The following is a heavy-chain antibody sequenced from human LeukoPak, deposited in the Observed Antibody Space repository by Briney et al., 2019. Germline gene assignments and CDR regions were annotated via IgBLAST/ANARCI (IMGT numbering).Heavy chain of an antibody. J-gene: IGHJ4*02. D-gene: IGHD3-16*02. Sequence: GGSLRLSCAASGITFSSYGMHWVRQAPGKGLEWVAAISYDGSNKYYADSVKGRLTISRDNSKNTLYLQMNSLRAEDTAVYYCAKGPLRLGELSLNDWGQGTLVTVSS. CDR3: AKGPLRLGELSLND. V-gene: IGHV3-30*18. CDR1: GITFSSYG. CDR2: ISYDGSNK.